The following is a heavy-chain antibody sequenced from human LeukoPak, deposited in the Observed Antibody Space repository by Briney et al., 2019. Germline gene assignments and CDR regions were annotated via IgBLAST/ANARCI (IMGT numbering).Heavy chain of an antibody. V-gene: IGHV3-21*04. D-gene: IGHD4-23*01. CDR2: ISSSSSYI. J-gene: IGHJ4*02. CDR1: GFTFSSYT. CDR3: ARGTVVTPSYFDY. Sequence: GGSLRLSCAASGFTFSSYTMNWVRQAPGKGLEWVSSISSSSSYIYYADSVKGRFTISRDNAKNSLYLQMNSLRADDTAVYYCARGTVVTPSYFDYWGQGTLVTVSS.